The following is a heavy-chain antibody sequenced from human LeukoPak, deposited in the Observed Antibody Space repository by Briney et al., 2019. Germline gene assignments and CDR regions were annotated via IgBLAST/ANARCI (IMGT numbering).Heavy chain of an antibody. V-gene: IGHV3-7*01. D-gene: IGHD3-3*02. J-gene: IGHJ4*02. CDR3: VSQHLAPL. Sequence: PGGSLRLSCAASGFTFSNYWMSWVRQAPGKGLEWVANIEEDGTREDYVDSVRGRFTVSRDNANNSVYLQMNSLRAEDTAVYYCVSQHLAPLWGQGTLVTVSS. CDR1: GFTFSNYW. CDR2: IEEDGTRE.